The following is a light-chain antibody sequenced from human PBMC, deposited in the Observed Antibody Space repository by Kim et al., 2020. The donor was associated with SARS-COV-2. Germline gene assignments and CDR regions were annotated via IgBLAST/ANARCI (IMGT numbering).Light chain of an antibody. V-gene: IGLV3-1*01. CDR2: QDS. J-gene: IGLJ3*02. CDR1: KLGDKY. CDR3: QAWDSSTALNWV. Sequence: SYELTQPPSVSVSPGQTASITCSGDKLGDKYACWYQQKPGQSPVLVIYQDSKRPSGIPERFSGSNSGNTATLTISGTQAMDEADYYCQAWDSSTALNWVF.